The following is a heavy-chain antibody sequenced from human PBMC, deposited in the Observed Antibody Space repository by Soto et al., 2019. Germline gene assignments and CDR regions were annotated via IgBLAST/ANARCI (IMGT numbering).Heavy chain of an antibody. J-gene: IGHJ6*02. CDR1: GFTFTSSA. D-gene: IGHD6-13*01. V-gene: IGHV1-58*01. CDR3: AATIIAAVGTGYYYGMDV. Sequence: SVKVSCKASGFTFTSSAVQWVRQARGQRLEWIGWIVVGSGDTNSAQKFQERVTITRDMSTSTAYIELSSLRSEDTAVYYCAATIIAAVGTGYYYGMDVWGQGTTVTVSS. CDR2: IVVGSGDT.